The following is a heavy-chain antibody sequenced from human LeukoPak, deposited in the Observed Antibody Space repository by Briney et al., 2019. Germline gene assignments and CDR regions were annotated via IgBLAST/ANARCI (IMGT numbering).Heavy chain of an antibody. V-gene: IGHV4-34*01. CDR1: GGSFSGYY. CDR2: MNPSGST. J-gene: IGHJ6*03. Sequence: PSETLSLTCAVYGGSFSGYYWTWIRQTPEKGLEWIGEMNPSGSTNYNPSLKSRVTISVDTSKNQFSLELSSVTAADTAVYFCARGRQDVTMIVVVMTAVSYYLDVWGKGTTVTIS. D-gene: IGHD3-22*01. CDR3: ARGRQDVTMIVVVMTAVSYYLDV.